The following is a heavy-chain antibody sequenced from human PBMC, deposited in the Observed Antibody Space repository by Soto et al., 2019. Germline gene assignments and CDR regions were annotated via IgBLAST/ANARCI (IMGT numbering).Heavy chain of an antibody. D-gene: IGHD5-12*01. CDR2: MNPNSGNT. J-gene: IGHJ4*02. Sequence: GASVKVSCKASGYTFTSYDINWVRQATGQGLEWMGWMNPNSGNTGYAQKFQGRVTMTRNTSISTAYMELSSLRSEDTAVYYCARGETRDIVATFFYWGQGTLVTVSS. CDR1: GYTFTSYD. CDR3: ARGETRDIVATFFY. V-gene: IGHV1-8*01.